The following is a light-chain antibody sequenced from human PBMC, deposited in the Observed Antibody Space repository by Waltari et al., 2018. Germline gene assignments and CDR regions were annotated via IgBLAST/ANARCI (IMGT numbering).Light chain of an antibody. V-gene: IGKV3-20*01. CDR3: QHYVSLPVT. J-gene: IGKJ1*01. CDR1: QSVSRA. CDR2: GAS. Sequence: EIVLTQSPGTLSLSPVERATLSCRASQSVSRALAWYQQNPGQAPRLLIYGASNRATGIPDRFTGSGSGIDFSLIISRLEPEDFAVYYCQHYVSLPVTFGQGTKVEIK.